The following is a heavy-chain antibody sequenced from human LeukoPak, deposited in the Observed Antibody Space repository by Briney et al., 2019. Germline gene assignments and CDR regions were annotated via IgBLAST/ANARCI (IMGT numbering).Heavy chain of an antibody. Sequence: GGSLRLSCAASGSGFIFSNYGMRWVRQAPGKGLEWVGRIKSKTDGGTTDYAAPVKGRFTISRDDSKNTLYLQMNSLKTEDTAVYYCTTSWAWGQGTLVTVSS. J-gene: IGHJ4*02. CDR1: GSGFIFSNYG. D-gene: IGHD3-16*01. CDR2: IKSKTDGGTT. CDR3: TTSWA. V-gene: IGHV3-15*01.